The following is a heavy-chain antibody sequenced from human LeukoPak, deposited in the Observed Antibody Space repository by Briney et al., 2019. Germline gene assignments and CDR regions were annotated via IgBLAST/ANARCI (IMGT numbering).Heavy chain of an antibody. J-gene: IGHJ4*02. D-gene: IGHD6-19*01. V-gene: IGHV1-46*02. Sequence: ASVTVSCKASGYTFNNHYMYWVRQAPGQGLEWMGVINPSGGSTSYAQKFQGRVTMTRDTSTRTVYMEVNSLRSEDTAVYYCARQGTYSSAIGMGYWGQGALVTVSS. CDR1: GYTFNNHY. CDR2: INPSGGST. CDR3: ARQGTYSSAIGMGY.